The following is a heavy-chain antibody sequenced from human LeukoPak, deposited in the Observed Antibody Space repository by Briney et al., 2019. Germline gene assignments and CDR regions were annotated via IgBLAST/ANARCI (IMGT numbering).Heavy chain of an antibody. Sequence: PGGSLRLSCAASGFTVSNDYMSWVRQAPGKGLEWVSVIYSDGSTYFADSVKGRFTISRDNPKNTLYLQMNSLRAEDTAVYYCARATRGYSYVLDYWGQGTLVTVSS. CDR3: ARATRGYSYVLDY. D-gene: IGHD5-18*01. CDR1: GFTVSNDY. CDR2: IYSDGST. J-gene: IGHJ4*02. V-gene: IGHV3-53*01.